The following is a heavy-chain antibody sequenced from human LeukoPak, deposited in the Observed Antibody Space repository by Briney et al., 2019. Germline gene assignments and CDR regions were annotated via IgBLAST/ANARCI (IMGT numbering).Heavy chain of an antibody. Sequence: SETLSLTCTVSGVSISSYYWSWIRQPPGKGLEWIGYIYYSGSTNYNPSLKSRVTISVDTSKNQFSLKLSSVTAADTAVYYCARGGGSSSWRLMGVQFDPWGQGTLVTVSS. V-gene: IGHV4-59*01. CDR2: IYYSGST. CDR3: ARGGGSSSWRLMGVQFDP. D-gene: IGHD6-13*01. CDR1: GVSISSYY. J-gene: IGHJ5*02.